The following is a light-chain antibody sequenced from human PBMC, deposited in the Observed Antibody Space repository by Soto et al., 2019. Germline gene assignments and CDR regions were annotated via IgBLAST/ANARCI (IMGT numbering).Light chain of an antibody. J-gene: IGLJ1*01. V-gene: IGLV2-8*01. CDR3: SSYGGSDNLYV. Sequence: QPVLTQPPSASGSPGQSVTISCTGTSSDVGGYNYVSWYQQHPGKAPKLMIYEVSKRPSGVPDRFSGSKSGNTASLTVSGLQAEDEADYYCSSYGGSDNLYVFGTGTKLTVL. CDR1: SSDVGGYNY. CDR2: EVS.